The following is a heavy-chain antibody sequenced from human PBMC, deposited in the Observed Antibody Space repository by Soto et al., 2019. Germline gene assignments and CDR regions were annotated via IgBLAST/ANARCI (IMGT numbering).Heavy chain of an antibody. J-gene: IGHJ4*02. V-gene: IGHV1-69*01. CDR2: IIPIFGTA. D-gene: IGHD3-10*01. CDR3: ARKYYYGSGRPGGFDY. Sequence: QVQLVQSGAEVKKPGSSVKVSCKASGGTFSSYAISWVRQAPGQGLEWMGGIIPIFGTANYAQKFQGRVTITADESTSTAYMELSSLSSEDTAVYYCARKYYYGSGRPGGFDYWGQGTLVTVSS. CDR1: GGTFSSYA.